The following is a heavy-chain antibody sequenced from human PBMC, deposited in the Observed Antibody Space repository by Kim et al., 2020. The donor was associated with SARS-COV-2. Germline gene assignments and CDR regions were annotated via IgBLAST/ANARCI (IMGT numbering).Heavy chain of an antibody. J-gene: IGHJ4*02. CDR2: ISYDGNNK. D-gene: IGHD3-10*01. V-gene: IGHV3-30-3*01. CDR1: GFTFSSYA. Sequence: GGSLRLSCAASGFTFSSYAMHWVRQAPGKGMEWVAVISYDGNNKYYADSVKGRFTISRDHSNNTLYLQMNSLRTDDTAVYYCTGRQRGSYYPPFDYWGQGALVTAPS. CDR3: TGRQRGSYYPPFDY.